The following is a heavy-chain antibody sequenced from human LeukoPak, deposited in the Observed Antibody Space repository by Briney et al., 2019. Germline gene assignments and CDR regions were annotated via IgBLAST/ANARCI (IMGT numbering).Heavy chain of an antibody. Sequence: SETLSLTCTVYGGSISSYSWSWSRQPAGKGLEWIGRIYTSGSTNYNPSLKSRVTMSVDTSKDQFSLKLSSVTAADTAVYYCARDISGSYYNSYYYGMDVWGQGSTVTVSS. D-gene: IGHD3-10*01. CDR3: ARDISGSYYNSYYYGMDV. CDR2: IYTSGST. CDR1: GGSISSYS. J-gene: IGHJ6*02. V-gene: IGHV4-4*07.